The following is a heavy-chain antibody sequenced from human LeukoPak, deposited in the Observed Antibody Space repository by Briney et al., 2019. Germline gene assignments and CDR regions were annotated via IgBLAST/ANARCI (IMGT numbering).Heavy chain of an antibody. Sequence: PSQTLSLTCAISGDSVSSNSASWNWIRQSPSRGLEWLGRTYYRSKWNSDYAVSVKSRITINPDTSKNQFSLHLESVTPEDTAVYYCARDPDNSYEWGPSDPWGQGTLVTVSS. CDR2: TYYRSKWNS. J-gene: IGHJ5*02. CDR1: GDSVSSNSAS. D-gene: IGHD1-1*01. CDR3: ARDPDNSYEWGPSDP. V-gene: IGHV6-1*01.